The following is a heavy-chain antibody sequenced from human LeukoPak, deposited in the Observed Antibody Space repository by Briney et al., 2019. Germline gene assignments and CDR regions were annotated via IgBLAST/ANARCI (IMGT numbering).Heavy chain of an antibody. CDR3: ARDFYDSSGYSVY. V-gene: IGHV1-69*01. CDR1: GGTFSSYA. Sequence: ASVKVSCKASGGTFSSYAISWVRQAPGQGLEWMGGIIPIFGTANYAQKIQGRVTITADESTSTAYMELSSLRSEDTAVYYCARDFYDSSGYSVYWGQGTLVTVSS. J-gene: IGHJ4*02. D-gene: IGHD3-22*01. CDR2: IIPIFGTA.